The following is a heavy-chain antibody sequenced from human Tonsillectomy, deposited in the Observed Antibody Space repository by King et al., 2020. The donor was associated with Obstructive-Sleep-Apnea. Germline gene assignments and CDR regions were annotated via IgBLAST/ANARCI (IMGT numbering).Heavy chain of an antibody. V-gene: IGHV3-30*18. CDR3: AKGEWSSRSIDY. CDR2: ISWNERDK. CDR1: GVSFNTKD. Sequence: VQLVESGGGVVQPGTSLRLSCAASGVSFNTKDIHWVRQAPGKGREGVALISWNERDKYYADSVKGRFTISRDNSKNTLYLEMNGLRAEDTAAYYCAKGEWSSRSIDYWGQGTLVTVSS. D-gene: IGHD6-13*01. J-gene: IGHJ4*02.